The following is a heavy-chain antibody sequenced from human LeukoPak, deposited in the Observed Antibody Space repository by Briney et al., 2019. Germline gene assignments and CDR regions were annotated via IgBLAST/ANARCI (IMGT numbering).Heavy chain of an antibody. D-gene: IGHD2-2*02. J-gene: IGHJ6*03. CDR3: ARRSRYCSSTSCYTGYYYYYMDV. CDR1: GYTFTSYG. Sequence: ASVKVSCKASGYTFTSYGISWVRQAPGHGLEWMGGIIPIFGTANYAQKFQGRVTITADTSTSTAYMELRSLKSDDTAVYYCARRSRYCSSTSCYTGYYYYYMDVWGKGTTVTISS. CDR2: IIPIFGTA. V-gene: IGHV1-69*06.